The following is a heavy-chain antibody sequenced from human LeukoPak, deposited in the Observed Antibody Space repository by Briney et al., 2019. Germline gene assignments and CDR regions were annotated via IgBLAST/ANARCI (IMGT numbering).Heavy chain of an antibody. V-gene: IGHV4-30-4*01. J-gene: IGHJ6*03. CDR3: ARVVAAAGISYYYYYMGV. CDR1: GGSISSNAYY. Sequence: SETLSLTCTVSGGSISSNAYYWSWIRQPPGKGLEWIGYIYYSGSTYYNPSLKSRLTISADTSKNQFSLKLSSVTAADTAVYYCARVVAAAGISYYYYYMGVWGKGTTVTVSS. CDR2: IYYSGST. D-gene: IGHD6-13*01.